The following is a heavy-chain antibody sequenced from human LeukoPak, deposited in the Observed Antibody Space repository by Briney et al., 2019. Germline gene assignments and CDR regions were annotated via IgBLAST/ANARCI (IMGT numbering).Heavy chain of an antibody. CDR2: IHANGTT. V-gene: IGHV4-4*09. Sequence: SETLSLTCSVSGDPFSGFYGSWIRQPPGKGLEWIVYIHANGTTNYSPSRKSRVTISGDSSKNPFAHRLCSVTAADTAVYYCARHVVCGGCNCHGAALDYWGQGTLVTVSS. CDR1: GDPFSGFY. J-gene: IGHJ4*02. D-gene: IGHD2-15*01. CDR3: ARHVVCGGCNCHGAALDY.